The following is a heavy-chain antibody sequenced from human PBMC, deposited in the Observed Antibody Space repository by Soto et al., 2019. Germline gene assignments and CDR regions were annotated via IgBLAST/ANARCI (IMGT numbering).Heavy chain of an antibody. Sequence: SETLSLTCTVSGGSISSYYWSWIRQPPGKGLEWIGYIYYSGSTNYNPSLKSRVTISVDTSKNQFSLKLSSVTAADTAVYYCARDRGYCSGGSCYLDYWGQGTLVTVSS. CDR1: GGSISSYY. V-gene: IGHV4-59*01. D-gene: IGHD2-15*01. CDR3: ARDRGYCSGGSCYLDY. J-gene: IGHJ4*02. CDR2: IYYSGST.